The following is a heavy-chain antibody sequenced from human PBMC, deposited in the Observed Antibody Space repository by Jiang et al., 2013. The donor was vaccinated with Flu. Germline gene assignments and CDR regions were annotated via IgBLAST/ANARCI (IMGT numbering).Heavy chain of an antibody. Sequence: QLVESGAEVKKPGASVKVSCKASGYTFTGYYMHWVRQAPGQGLEWMGWINPNSGGTNYAQKFQGRVTMTRDTSISTAYMELSRLRSGDTAVYYCARGKYYDILTGYYFDYWGQGTLVTVSS. CDR1: GYTFTGYY. CDR3: ARGKYYDILTGYYFDY. CDR2: INPNSGGT. V-gene: IGHV1-2*02. D-gene: IGHD3-9*01. J-gene: IGHJ4*02.